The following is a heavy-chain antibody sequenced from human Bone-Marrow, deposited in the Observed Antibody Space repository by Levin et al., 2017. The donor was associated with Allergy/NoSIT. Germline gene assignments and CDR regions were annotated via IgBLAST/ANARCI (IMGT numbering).Heavy chain of an antibody. J-gene: IGHJ4*01. CDR2: ISGSGRHI. CDR1: GFTFSSYG. CDR3: ARGEGPFSSSMSFDY. V-gene: IGHV3-21*01. D-gene: IGHD6-13*01. Sequence: GESLKISCAGSGFTFSSYGMNWVRQAPGKGLEWVSSISGSGRHIYSSDSMKGRFTISRDNANNSLYLQMNSLRAEDTAIYYCARGEGPFSSSMSFDYWGHGTLVTVSS.